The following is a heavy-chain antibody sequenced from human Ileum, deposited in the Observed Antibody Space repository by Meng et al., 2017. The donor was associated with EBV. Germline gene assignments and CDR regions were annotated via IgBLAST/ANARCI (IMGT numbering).Heavy chain of an antibody. CDR3: AHSTQSSGQRLSFDY. D-gene: IGHD3-22*01. Sequence: QITLKESGPTLVKPXXXXTXTXTFSGFSLSTSGVGVGWIRQPPGEALEWLALIYWDDDKRYSPSLKSRLTITKDTSKNQVVLTMTNMDPVDTATYYCAHSTQSSGQRLSFDYWGQGTLVTVSS. CDR2: IYWDDDK. V-gene: IGHV2-5*02. CDR1: GFSLSTSGVG. J-gene: IGHJ4*02.